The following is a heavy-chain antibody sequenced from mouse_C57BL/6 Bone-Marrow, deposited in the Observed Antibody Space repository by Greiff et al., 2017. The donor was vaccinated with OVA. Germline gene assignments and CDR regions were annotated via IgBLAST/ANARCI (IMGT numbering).Heavy chain of an antibody. CDR2: ISDGGSYT. D-gene: IGHD2-4*01. CDR3: ARDEINLLYAMDY. J-gene: IGHJ4*01. CDR1: GFTFSSYA. Sequence: EVKVVESGGGLVKPGGSLKLSCAASGFTFSSYAMSWVRQTPEKSLEWVATISDGGSYTYYPDNVKGRFTISRDNAKNTPYLQLSQLKSEDTAMDDCARDEINLLYAMDYWGQGTAVTVSA. V-gene: IGHV5-4*01.